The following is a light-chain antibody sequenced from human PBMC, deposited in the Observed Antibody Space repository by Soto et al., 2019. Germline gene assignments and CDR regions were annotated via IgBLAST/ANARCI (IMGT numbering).Light chain of an antibody. CDR2: EVN. CDR3: SAYTTSNTLI. V-gene: IGLV2-14*01. J-gene: IGLJ1*01. Sequence: QSVLTQPASVSGSPVQSVTISCTGTSSDVGGYDYVSWYQQHPGTAPKLILYEVNNRPSGVSNRFSGSKSGNTASLIISGLQTEDEANYYCSAYTTSNTLIFGTGTKSPS. CDR1: SSDVGGYDY.